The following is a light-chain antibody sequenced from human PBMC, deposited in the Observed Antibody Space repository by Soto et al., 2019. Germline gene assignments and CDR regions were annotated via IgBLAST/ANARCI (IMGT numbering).Light chain of an antibody. V-gene: IGKV1-5*01. CDR3: QQYSSYSSKT. J-gene: IGKJ1*01. Sequence: DIQMTQSRSTLSASVGDRVAITCRASQFISTWLAWYQQKPGRAPKLLIHDASSLESGVPSRFSGSGSGTEFTLTISSLQPDDFATYYCQQYSSYSSKTFGQGTKV. CDR1: QFISTW. CDR2: DAS.